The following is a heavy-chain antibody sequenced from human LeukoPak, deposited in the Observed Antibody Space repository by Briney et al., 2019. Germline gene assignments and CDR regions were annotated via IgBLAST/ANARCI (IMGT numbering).Heavy chain of an antibody. D-gene: IGHD3-22*01. CDR1: GGTFSSYA. V-gene: IGHV1-69*01. CDR3: ARSNPISGYYSY. CDR2: IIPIFGTA. Sequence: ASVKVSCKASGGTFSSYAISWVRQAPGQGLEWMGGIIPIFGTANYAQKFQGRVTITADESTSTAYMELSSLRSEDTAVYYCARSNPISGYYSYWGQGTLVTVSS. J-gene: IGHJ4*02.